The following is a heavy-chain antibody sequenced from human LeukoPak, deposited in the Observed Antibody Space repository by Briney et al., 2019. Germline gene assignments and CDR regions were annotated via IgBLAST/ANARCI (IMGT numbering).Heavy chain of an antibody. D-gene: IGHD2-15*01. CDR3: ARVRDCSGGSCFDYYMDV. J-gene: IGHJ6*03. Sequence: ETLSLTCTVSGGSINRGNYNWDRIRQPPGKGLEWIGNVDYSGSTDYNPSLKSRVTISVDTSKNQFSLKLSSVTAADTAVYYCARVRDCSGGSCFDYYMDVWGKGTTVTVSS. CDR2: VDYSGST. CDR1: GGSINRGNYN. V-gene: IGHV4-39*07.